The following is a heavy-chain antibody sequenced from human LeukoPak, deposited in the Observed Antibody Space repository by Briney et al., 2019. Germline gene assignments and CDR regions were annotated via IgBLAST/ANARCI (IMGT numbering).Heavy chain of an antibody. CDR3: AQITIFGVVSPKFDP. J-gene: IGHJ5*02. CDR2: IYYSVST. V-gene: IGHV4-39*07. Sequence: SETLSLTCTVSGGSISSSSYYWGWIRQPPGKGLEWIGSIYYSVSTYYNPSLKSRGTISVDTSKNQFSLKLSSVTAADTAVYYCAQITIFGVVSPKFDPWGQGTLVTVSS. D-gene: IGHD3-3*01. CDR1: GGSISSSSYY.